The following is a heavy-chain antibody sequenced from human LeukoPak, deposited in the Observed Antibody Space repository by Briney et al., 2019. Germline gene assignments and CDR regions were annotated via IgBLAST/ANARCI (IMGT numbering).Heavy chain of an antibody. CDR3: ARDVRVSPYYYYGMDV. CDR1: GGSISSYY. Sequence: PSETLSLTCTVSGGSISSYYWSWIRQPPGKGLEWIGYIYYSGSTNYNPSLKSRVTISVDTSKDQFSLKLSSVTAADTAVYYCARDVRVSPYYYYGMDVWGQGTTVTVSS. D-gene: IGHD3-10*02. J-gene: IGHJ6*02. CDR2: IYYSGST. V-gene: IGHV4-59*01.